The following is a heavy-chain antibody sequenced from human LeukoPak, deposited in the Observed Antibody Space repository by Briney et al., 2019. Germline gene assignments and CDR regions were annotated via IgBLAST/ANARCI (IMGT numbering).Heavy chain of an antibody. Sequence: GGSLRLSCAASGFTFSSYGMHWVRQAPGKGLEWVTMTSYDGSNNYYADSVKGRFTISRDNSKNTLFLQMNSLRAEDTAVYYCAKDPDYHWGQRTLVTVSS. V-gene: IGHV3-30*18. CDR2: TSYDGSNN. CDR1: GFTFSSYG. J-gene: IGHJ5*02. CDR3: AKDPDYH.